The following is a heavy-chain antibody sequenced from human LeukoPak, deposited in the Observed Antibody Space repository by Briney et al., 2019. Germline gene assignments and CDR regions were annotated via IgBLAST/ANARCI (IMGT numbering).Heavy chain of an antibody. Sequence: GGSLRLSCAASGFTFSSYGMHWVRQAPGKGLEWVAVISYDGSNKYYADSVKGRFTISRDNSKNTLYLQINSLRAEDTAVYYCAKSPTGKPLEWGQGTLVTVSS. V-gene: IGHV3-30*18. J-gene: IGHJ4*02. D-gene: IGHD4-23*01. CDR1: GFTFSSYG. CDR3: AKSPTGKPLE. CDR2: ISYDGSNK.